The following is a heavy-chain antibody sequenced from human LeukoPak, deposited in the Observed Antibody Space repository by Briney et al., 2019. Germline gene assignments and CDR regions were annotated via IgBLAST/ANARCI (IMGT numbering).Heavy chain of an antibody. J-gene: IGHJ4*02. V-gene: IGHV3-7*01. CDR1: GFTFSSYW. CDR3: ARDHTRETYDYVWGSYRLPY. D-gene: IGHD3-16*02. Sequence: GGSLRLSCAASGFTFSSYWMSWVRQAPGKGLEWVANIKQDGSEKYYVDSVKGRFTISRDNAKNSLYLQMNSLRAEDTAVYYCARDHTRETYDYVWGSYRLPYWGQGTLVTVSS. CDR2: IKQDGSEK.